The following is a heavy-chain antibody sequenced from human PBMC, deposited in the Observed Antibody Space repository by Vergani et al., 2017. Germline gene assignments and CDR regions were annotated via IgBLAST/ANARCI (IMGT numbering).Heavy chain of an antibody. Sequence: QVQLVESGGGVVQPGRSLRLSCAASGFTFSSYAMHWVRQAPGQGLERVAVISYDGSNKYYADSVKGRFTISRDNSKNTLYLQMNSLRAEDTAVYYCARGPSSAYYFDYWGQGTLVTVSS. J-gene: IGHJ4*02. CDR1: GFTFSSYA. D-gene: IGHD3-22*01. CDR3: ARGPSSAYYFDY. CDR2: ISYDGSNK. V-gene: IGHV3-30-3*01.